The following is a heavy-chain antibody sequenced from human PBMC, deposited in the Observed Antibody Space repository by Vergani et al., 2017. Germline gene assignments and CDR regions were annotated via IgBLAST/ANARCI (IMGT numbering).Heavy chain of an antibody. J-gene: IGHJ6*04. CDR2: VSWNSETI. V-gene: IGHV3-9*01. CDR3: AKGQQLVFFSVDV. Sequence: EEKLVESGGGLVQPGRSLRLSCEASGFRFDEYAMHWVRRVPGKGLEWVSGVSWNSETIRYADSVKGRFTISRDNVKSSLYLQMDSLRPEDTAHYYCAKGQQLVFFSVDVWGIGTSVTVTA. D-gene: IGHD6-13*01. CDR1: GFRFDEYA.